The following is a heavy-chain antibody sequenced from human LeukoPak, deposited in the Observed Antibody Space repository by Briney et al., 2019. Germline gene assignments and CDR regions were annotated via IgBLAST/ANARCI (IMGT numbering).Heavy chain of an antibody. CDR1: AYTFTSYY. CDR2: INPNSGGT. J-gene: IGHJ3*02. CDR3: ARAGIWDYSDSSGYHNGAFDI. V-gene: IGHV1-2*02. D-gene: IGHD3-22*01. Sequence: ASVKVSCKASAYTFTSYYMHWVRQAPGQGLEWMGWINPNSGGTNYAQKFQGRVTMTRDTSISTAYMELSRLRSDGTAVYYCARAGIWDYSDSSGYHNGAFDIWGQGTMVAVSS.